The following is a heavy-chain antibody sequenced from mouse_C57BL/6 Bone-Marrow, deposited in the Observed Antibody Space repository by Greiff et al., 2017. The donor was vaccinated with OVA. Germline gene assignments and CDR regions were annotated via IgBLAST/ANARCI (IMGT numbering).Heavy chain of an antibody. CDR1: GYTFTDYY. V-gene: IGHV1-76*01. CDR3: AREGAITTVVATDWYFDV. Sequence: QVHVKQSGAELVRPGASVKLSCKASGYTFTDYYINWVKQRPGQGLEWIARIYPGSGNTYYNEKFKGKATLTAEKSSSTAYMQLSSLTSEDSAVYFCAREGAITTVVATDWYFDVWGTGTTVTVSS. CDR2: IYPGSGNT. D-gene: IGHD1-1*01. J-gene: IGHJ1*03.